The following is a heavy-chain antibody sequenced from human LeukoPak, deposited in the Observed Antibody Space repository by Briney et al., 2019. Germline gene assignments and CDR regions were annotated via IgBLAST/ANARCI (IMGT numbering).Heavy chain of an antibody. CDR1: GYSISSGYY. J-gene: IGHJ3*02. Sequence: SETLSLTCTVSGYSISSGYYWGWVRQPPGKRLEWIGSIYHSGRTYYSPSLKGPVTISVDTSTNLFSLKLRSVTAADTAVYHCARDFSGGYGDYGNAFDIWGQGTMVTVSS. D-gene: IGHD4-17*01. V-gene: IGHV4-38-2*02. CDR2: IYHSGRT. CDR3: ARDFSGGYGDYGNAFDI.